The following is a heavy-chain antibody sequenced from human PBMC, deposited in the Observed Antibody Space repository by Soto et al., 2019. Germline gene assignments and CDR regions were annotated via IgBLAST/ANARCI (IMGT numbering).Heavy chain of an antibody. Sequence: PGGSLRLSCAASGFTFSSYWMSWVRQAPGKGLEWVANIKQDGSEKYYVDSVKGRFTISRDNAKNSLYLQMNSLRAEDTAVYYCASLAVAGPWGWFDPWGQGTLVTVSS. CDR2: IKQDGSEK. D-gene: IGHD6-19*01. CDR1: GFTFSSYW. J-gene: IGHJ5*02. CDR3: ASLAVAGPWGWFDP. V-gene: IGHV3-7*01.